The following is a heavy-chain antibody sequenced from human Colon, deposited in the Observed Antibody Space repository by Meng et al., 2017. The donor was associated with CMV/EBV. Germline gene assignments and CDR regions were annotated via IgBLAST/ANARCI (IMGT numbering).Heavy chain of an antibody. D-gene: IGHD3-16*01. CDR2: MDPTTGRT. J-gene: IGHJ1*01. CDR3: ASHSSYVWGSHH. V-gene: IGHV1-2*02. CDR1: GYSFTGYY. Sequence: QVRLVQVGAEVRMPGASVKVSCKASGYSFTGYYIHWVRQAPGQGLEWMGWMDPTTGRTDYAQKFQGTVTMTRDTSISTAYLELSRLTSDDTAVYYCASHSSYVWGSHHWGQGTLVTVSS.